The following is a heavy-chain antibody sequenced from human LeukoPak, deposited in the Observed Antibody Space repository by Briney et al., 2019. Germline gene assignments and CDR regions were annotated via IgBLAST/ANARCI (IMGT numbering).Heavy chain of an antibody. J-gene: IGHJ4*02. CDR2: INHSGST. D-gene: IGHD2-2*01. CDR3: ASSVGYCSSTSCYPHDY. V-gene: IGHV4-34*01. Sequence: PSETLSLTCAVYGGSFSGYYWSWIRQPPGKGLEWIGEINHSGSTNYNPSLKSRVTISVDTSKNQFSLKLSSVTAADTAVYYCASSVGYCSSTSCYPHDYWGQGTLVTVSS. CDR1: GGSFSGYY.